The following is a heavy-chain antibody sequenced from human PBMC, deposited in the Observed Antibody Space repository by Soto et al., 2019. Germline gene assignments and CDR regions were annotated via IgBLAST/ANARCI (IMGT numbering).Heavy chain of an antibody. V-gene: IGHV3-21*06. J-gene: IGHJ4*02. CDR2: ITGGSDYI. CDR3: AKERGYSYALDS. CDR1: GFSFTSYT. D-gene: IGHD5-18*01. Sequence: GSLRRSCAASGFSFTSYTMTWVRQAPGKGLEWLSSITGGSDYIYYADSVKGRFTISRDNAKSSLFLQMNSLRLEDTAVYYCAKERGYSYALDSWGQGTLVTVSS.